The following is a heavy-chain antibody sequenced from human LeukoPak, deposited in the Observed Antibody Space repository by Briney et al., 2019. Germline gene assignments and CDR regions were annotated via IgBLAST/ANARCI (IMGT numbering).Heavy chain of an antibody. CDR3: AKDRAAAGTGYFDY. CDR2: ISYDGSNK. V-gene: IGHV3-30*18. CDR1: GFTFSRYG. D-gene: IGHD6-13*01. Sequence: PGRSLRLSCAASGFTFSRYGMHWVRQAPGKGLEWVAVISYDGSNKYYADSVKGRFTISRDNSKNTLYLQMNSLRAEDTAVYYCAKDRAAAGTGYFDYWGQGTLVTVSS. J-gene: IGHJ4*02.